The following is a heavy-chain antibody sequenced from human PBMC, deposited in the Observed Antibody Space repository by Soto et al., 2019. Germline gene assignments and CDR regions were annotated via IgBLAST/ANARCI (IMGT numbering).Heavy chain of an antibody. J-gene: IGHJ4*02. CDR2: ISHNAGSI. Sequence: GGSLRLSCSVFGFTFRNYAMRWVRQAPGKGLEYVSSISHNAGSIYYADSVKGRFTISRDNSKGTLYLQMSSLRPEDTAVYYCVKDRWVDYWGQGALVTVSS. CDR3: VKDRWVDY. V-gene: IGHV3-64D*08. CDR1: GFTFRNYA. D-gene: IGHD1-26*01.